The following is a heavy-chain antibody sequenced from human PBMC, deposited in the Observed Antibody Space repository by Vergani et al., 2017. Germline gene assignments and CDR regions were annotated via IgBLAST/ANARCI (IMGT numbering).Heavy chain of an antibody. CDR1: GFSFPGYA. D-gene: IGHD5-12*01. CDR2: VSGSSATP. V-gene: IGHV3-23*01. J-gene: IGHJ4*02. CDR3: TKGSRGYTGYFFDY. Sequence: EVQLLESGGGLVQPGGSLRLSCEASGFSFPGYAMSWVRQAPGKGLEWVSSVSGSSATPYYADSVKGRFIISRDNSKNTLHLQMNSLRADDTAVYYCTKGSRGYTGYFFDYCGQGTLATDSA.